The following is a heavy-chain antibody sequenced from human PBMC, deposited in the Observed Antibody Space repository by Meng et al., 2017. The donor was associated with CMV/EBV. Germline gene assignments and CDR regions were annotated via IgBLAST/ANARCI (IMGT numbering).Heavy chain of an antibody. J-gene: IGHJ4*02. D-gene: IGHD3-3*01. CDR2: ISSSSSTI. CDR1: GFTFSSYS. Sequence: GGSLRLSCAASGFTFSSYSMNWVRQAPGKGLEWVSYISSSSSTIYYADSVKGRFTISRDNAKNSLYLQINSLRAEDTAVYYCARGSWDYDFWSGQNGDYWGQGTLVTVSS. V-gene: IGHV3-48*04. CDR3: ARGSWDYDFWSGQNGDY.